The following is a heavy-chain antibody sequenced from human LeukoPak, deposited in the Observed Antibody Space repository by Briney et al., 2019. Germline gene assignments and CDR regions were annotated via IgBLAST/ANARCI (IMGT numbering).Heavy chain of an antibody. CDR3: ARVGYSNSYDY. CDR1: GYTFTNFD. V-gene: IGHV1-8*01. J-gene: IGHJ4*02. D-gene: IGHD1-26*01. CDR2: MNPNTGNA. Sequence: ASMKVSCKASGYTFTNFDINWVRQATGQGLEWMGWMNPNTGNAGYAQKFQDRVTITWDASISTAYVDLSSLRSEDTAVYYCARVGYSNSYDYWGQGTQVTVSS.